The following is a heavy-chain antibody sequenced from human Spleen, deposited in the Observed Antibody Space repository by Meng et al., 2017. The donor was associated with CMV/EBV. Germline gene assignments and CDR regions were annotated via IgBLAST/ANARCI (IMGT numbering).Heavy chain of an antibody. D-gene: IGHD3-22*01. CDR2: MKPNSGNT. J-gene: IGHJ3*01. CDR1: GYTFTSFD. Sequence: ASVKVSCKASGYTFTSFDVSWIRQATGQGLEWMGWMKPNSGNTGYAQKFQGRVTLTRDTSINTVYMELSGLTSEDTAVYYCARDYFDTSGHYYRYAFDLWGQGTMVTVSS. CDR3: ARDYFDTSGHYYRYAFDL. V-gene: IGHV1-8*01.